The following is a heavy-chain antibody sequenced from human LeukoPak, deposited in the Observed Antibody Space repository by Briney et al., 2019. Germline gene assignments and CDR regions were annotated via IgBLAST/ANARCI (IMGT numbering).Heavy chain of an antibody. D-gene: IGHD5-24*01. CDR2: INISGGSA. J-gene: IGHJ4*02. CDR1: AFTFSSYA. V-gene: IGHV3-23*01. Sequence: VQPGGSLRLSCAASAFTFSSYAMSWVRQAPGKGLEWASTINISGGSAYYADSVKGRFTISRDNSKNTLYLQMNNLRAEDTAVYYCAKDLGRDGSEIFGYWGQGTLVTVSS. CDR3: AKDLGRDGSEIFGY.